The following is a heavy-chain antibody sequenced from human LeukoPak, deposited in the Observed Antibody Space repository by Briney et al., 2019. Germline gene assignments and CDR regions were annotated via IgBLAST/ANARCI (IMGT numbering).Heavy chain of an antibody. D-gene: IGHD2-2*01. CDR3: AKDIRYEDYAYDI. CDR1: GFSFSSYA. J-gene: IGHJ3*02. CDR2: VNGRGATT. Sequence: GGSLRLSCAASGFSFSSYAMSWVRQGPGKGLEWVSSVNGRGATTFYADSVRGRFTISRDNSQNILFLKMNSLRVDDTAVYFCAKDIRYEDYAYDIWGQGTMVTVSS. V-gene: IGHV3-23*01.